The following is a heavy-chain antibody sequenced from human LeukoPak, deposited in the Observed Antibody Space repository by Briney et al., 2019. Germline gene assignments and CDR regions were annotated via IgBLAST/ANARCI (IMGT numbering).Heavy chain of an antibody. Sequence: GGSLRVSCAASGFTFSSYGMHWVRQAPGKGLEWVAFIRYDGSNKYYADSVKGRFTISRDNSKNTLYLQMNSLRAEDTAVYYCAKDLDYDSSGYDYWGQGTLVTASS. V-gene: IGHV3-30*02. CDR2: IRYDGSNK. CDR1: GFTFSSYG. D-gene: IGHD3-22*01. J-gene: IGHJ4*02. CDR3: AKDLDYDSSGYDY.